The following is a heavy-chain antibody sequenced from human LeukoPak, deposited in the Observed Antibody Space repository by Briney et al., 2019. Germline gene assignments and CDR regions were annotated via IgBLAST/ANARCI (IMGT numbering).Heavy chain of an antibody. J-gene: IGHJ4*02. V-gene: IGHV3-23*01. Sequence: GGSLRLSCAASGFTFSSYSMNWVRQAPGKGLEWVSAIVGSGGSTYYADSVKGRFTISRDNSKNTLYLQMNSLRAEDTAIYYCAKAPLWFGNYYFDYWGQGTLVTVAS. CDR1: GFTFSSYS. CDR2: IVGSGGST. D-gene: IGHD3-10*01. CDR3: AKAPLWFGNYYFDY.